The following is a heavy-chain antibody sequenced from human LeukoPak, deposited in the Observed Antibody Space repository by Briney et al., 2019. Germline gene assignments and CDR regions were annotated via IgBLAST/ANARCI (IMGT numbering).Heavy chain of an antibody. D-gene: IGHD2-21*01. J-gene: IGHJ4*02. CDR3: AKGGESDYATPVDY. Sequence: GGSLRLSCAASGFTFDDYAMHWVRQAPGKGLEWVSGISWNSGSIGYADSVKGRFTISRDNAKNSLYLQMNSLRAEDTALYYCAKGGESDYATPVDYWGQGTLVTVSS. V-gene: IGHV3-9*01. CDR1: GFTFDDYA. CDR2: ISWNSGSI.